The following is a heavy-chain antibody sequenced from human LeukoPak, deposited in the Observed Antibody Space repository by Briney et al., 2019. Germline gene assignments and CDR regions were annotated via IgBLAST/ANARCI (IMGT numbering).Heavy chain of an antibody. CDR3: ARPYCSGGGCYSNNWFDP. CDR1: GFTFSSYW. V-gene: IGHV3-74*01. J-gene: IGHJ5*02. Sequence: GGSLRLSCAASGFTFSSYWMHWVRQAPGKGLVWVSRINSDGSSIVYAGSVKGRFTISRDNAKNTLYLQMNSLRAEDTAVYYCARPYCSGGGCYSNNWFDPWGQGTLVTVSS. CDR2: INSDGSSI. D-gene: IGHD2-15*01.